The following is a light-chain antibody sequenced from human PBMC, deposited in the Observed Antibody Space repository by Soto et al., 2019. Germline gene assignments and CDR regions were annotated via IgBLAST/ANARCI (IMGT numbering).Light chain of an antibody. V-gene: IGKV1-27*01. Sequence: DIQLTQSPSSLSASVGDRVTITCLVSQGISSYLNWYRQKPGKVPKLLIYSASNLQSGVPSRFSGSGSGTDFTLTISSLQPEDFATYYCQQLYRYPITFGQGTRLEIK. CDR2: SAS. CDR1: QGISSY. CDR3: QQLYRYPIT. J-gene: IGKJ5*01.